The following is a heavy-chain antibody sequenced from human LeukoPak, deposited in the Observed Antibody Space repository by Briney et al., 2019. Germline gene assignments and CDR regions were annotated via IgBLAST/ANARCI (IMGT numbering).Heavy chain of an antibody. V-gene: IGHV3-23*01. J-gene: IGHJ4*02. D-gene: IGHD3-22*01. CDR3: AKGSSDYSGGFDS. Sequence: GGTLRLSCAASGFTFSTYAVSWVRQAPGKGLEWVSSISGNGGVTFYADSVKGRFTISRVNSKNTLYLQMNSLRAEDTAIYYCAKGSSDYSGGFDSWGQGTLVTVSS. CDR1: GFTFSTYA. CDR2: ISGNGGVT.